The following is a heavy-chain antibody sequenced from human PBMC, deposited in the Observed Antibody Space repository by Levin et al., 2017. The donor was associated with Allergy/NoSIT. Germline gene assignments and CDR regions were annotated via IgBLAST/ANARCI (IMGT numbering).Heavy chain of an antibody. J-gene: IGHJ6*02. CDR3: ARVWIAAAGTHLRGYGMDV. D-gene: IGHD6-13*01. Sequence: LSLTCAASGFTFSDYYMSWIRPAPGKGLEWVSYISSSGSTIYYADSVKGRFTISRDNAKNSLYLQMNSLRAEDTAVYYCARVWIAAAGTHLRGYGMDVWGQGTTVTVSS. CDR2: ISSSGSTI. V-gene: IGHV3-11*01. CDR1: GFTFSDYY.